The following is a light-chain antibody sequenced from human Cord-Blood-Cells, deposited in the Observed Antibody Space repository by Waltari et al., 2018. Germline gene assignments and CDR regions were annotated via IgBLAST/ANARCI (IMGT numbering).Light chain of an antibody. Sequence: QSVLTPTSSLSGSPVQPTTISCSGTSSHDGGCNCVSGYQQHQGKAPKLMIYDVSNRPSGVSNRFSGSKSGNTASLTISGLQAEDEADYYCSSYTSSSTLYVFGTGTKVTVL. V-gene: IGLV2-14*03. J-gene: IGLJ1*01. CDR2: DVS. CDR1: SSHDGGCNC. CDR3: SSYTSSSTLYV.